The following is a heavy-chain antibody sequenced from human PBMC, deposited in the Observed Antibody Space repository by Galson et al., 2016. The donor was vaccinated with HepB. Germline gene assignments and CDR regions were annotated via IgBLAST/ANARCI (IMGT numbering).Heavy chain of an antibody. J-gene: IGHJ1*01. D-gene: IGHD3-16*01. CDR3: AKHPIGPTDYGPCEH. CDR1: GFIFSPYG. V-gene: IGHV3-30*18. Sequence: SLRLSCAASGFIFSPYGMHWVRQAPGKGLEWVAFISYGVGNAFYADSVKGRFTISRDNSKDTVYLQMNSLRGDDTAVYYCAKHPIGPTDYGPCEHWGQGTLVTVSS. CDR2: ISYGVGNA.